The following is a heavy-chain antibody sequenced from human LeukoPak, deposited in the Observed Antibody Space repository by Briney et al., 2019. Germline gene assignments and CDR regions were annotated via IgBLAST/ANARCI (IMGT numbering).Heavy chain of an antibody. CDR1: GFTFSSYG. J-gene: IGHJ4*02. D-gene: IGHD4-17*01. V-gene: IGHV3-30*19. CDR2: ISYDGSNK. Sequence: GGSLRLSCAASGFTFSSYGMHWVRQAPGKGLEWVAVISYDGSNKYYADSVKGRFTISRDNSKNTLYLQMNSLRAEDTAVYYCASHGDPDYWGQGTLVTVSS. CDR3: ASHGDPDY.